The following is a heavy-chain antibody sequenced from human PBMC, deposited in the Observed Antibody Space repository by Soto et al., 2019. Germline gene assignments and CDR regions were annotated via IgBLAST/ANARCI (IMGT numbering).Heavy chain of an antibody. CDR1: GFRFSDFG. D-gene: IGHD2-2*01. CDR2: IRSRTYGATS. Sequence: GGSLRLSCTTSGFRFSDFGMSWFRQAPGKGLEWVSFIRSRTYGATSHYAASVEGRFILSRDDSTGIASLQMTNLRTEDTAVYYCARKPHPTGSSAACYGDFWGQVILVTFSS. J-gene: IGHJ4*02. CDR3: ARKPHPTGSSAACYGDF. V-gene: IGHV3-49*03.